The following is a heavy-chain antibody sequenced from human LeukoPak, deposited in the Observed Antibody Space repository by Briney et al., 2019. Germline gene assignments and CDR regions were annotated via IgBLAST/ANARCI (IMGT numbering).Heavy chain of an antibody. D-gene: IGHD6-13*01. Sequence: TSETLSLTCAVYGGSFSGYYWSWIRQPPGKGLEWIGYIYYSGSTNYNPSLKSRVTISVDTSKNQFSLKLSSVTAADTALYYCARAKITAADIDRPFDPWGQGTLVTVSS. CDR3: ARAKITAADIDRPFDP. J-gene: IGHJ5*02. V-gene: IGHV4-59*01. CDR2: IYYSGST. CDR1: GGSFSGYY.